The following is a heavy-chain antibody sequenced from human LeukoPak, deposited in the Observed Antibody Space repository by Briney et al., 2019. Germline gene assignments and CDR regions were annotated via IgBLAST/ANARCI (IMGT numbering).Heavy chain of an antibody. D-gene: IGHD6-13*01. V-gene: IGHV3-33*08. CDR2: VWYDGSNK. CDR3: ARDPKYSNSWFFDY. Sequence: PGGSLRLSCAASGFTFSSYSMNWVRQAPGKGLEWVAVVWYDGSNKHYADSVKGRFTISRDNSNNTLYLQMNSLRAEDTAVYYCARDPKYSNSWFFDYWGQGTLVTVSS. J-gene: IGHJ4*02. CDR1: GFTFSSYS.